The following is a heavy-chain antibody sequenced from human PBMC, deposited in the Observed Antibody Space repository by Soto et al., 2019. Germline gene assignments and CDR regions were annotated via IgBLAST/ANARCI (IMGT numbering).Heavy chain of an antibody. V-gene: IGHV3-30*18. Sequence: PGGSLRLSYAASGFTFSNYGMHWVRHATGKGLEWVAVISYDGSNKYYADYGKGRFTISRDNSKNTLYLQMNSLRAEDTAVYYCAKSLLGVVSLLPPEDYWGQGTLVTVSS. CDR3: AKSLLGVVSLLPPEDY. CDR1: GFTFSNYG. J-gene: IGHJ4*02. CDR2: ISYDGSNK. D-gene: IGHD3-3*01.